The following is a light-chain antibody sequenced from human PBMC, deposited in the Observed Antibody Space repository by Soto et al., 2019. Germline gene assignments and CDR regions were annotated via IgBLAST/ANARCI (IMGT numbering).Light chain of an antibody. Sequence: QSALTQPASVSGSPGQSTTISCTGTSSDVGSYNYVSWYQQHPGKAPELMIYDVSNRPSGVSNRFSGSKSGNTASLTISGLQAEDEADYYCSSYTSSTTPCVFGTGTKLTVL. CDR2: DVS. V-gene: IGLV2-14*01. J-gene: IGLJ1*01. CDR3: SSYTSSTTPCV. CDR1: SSDVGSYNY.